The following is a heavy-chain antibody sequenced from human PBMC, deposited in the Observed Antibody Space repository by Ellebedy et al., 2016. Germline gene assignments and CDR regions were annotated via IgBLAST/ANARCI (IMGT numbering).Heavy chain of an antibody. Sequence: GGSLRLSCAASGFTFSTYSMNWVRQAPGKGLEWVSYISTSSNTIYYADSVKGRFTISRDNAQNSQVLQMNSLRDEDTAVYYCAREGIALMVSVSYYFDFWGQGTLVTVSS. J-gene: IGHJ4*02. V-gene: IGHV3-48*02. CDR1: GFTFSTYS. CDR3: AREGIALMVSVSYYFDF. CDR2: ISTSSNTI. D-gene: IGHD2-8*01.